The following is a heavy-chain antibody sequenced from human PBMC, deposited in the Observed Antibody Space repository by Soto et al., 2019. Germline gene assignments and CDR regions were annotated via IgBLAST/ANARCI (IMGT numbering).Heavy chain of an antibody. V-gene: IGHV3-7*01. CDR2: IKQDGSEK. CDR3: ARALYSSGWYNYYYYYMDV. CDR1: GFTFSSYW. Sequence: PGGSLRLSCAASGFTFSSYWMSWVRQAPGKGLEWVANIKQDGSEKYYVDSVKGRFTISGDNAKNSLYLQMNSLRAEDTAVYYCARALYSSGWYNYYYYYMDVWGKGTTVTVSS. J-gene: IGHJ6*03. D-gene: IGHD6-19*01.